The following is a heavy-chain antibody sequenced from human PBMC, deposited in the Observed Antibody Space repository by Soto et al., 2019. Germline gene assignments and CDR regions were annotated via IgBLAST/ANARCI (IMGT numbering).Heavy chain of an antibody. V-gene: IGHV3-30-3*01. D-gene: IGHD2-8*02. J-gene: IGHJ4*02. Sequence: QVQLVESGGGVVQPGRSLRLSCAASGFTFSSYAMHWVRQAPGKGLEWVAVISYDGSNKYYADSVKGRFTISRDNSENTLYLQMNSLRAEDTAVYYCARDYGLVEYYFDYWGQGTLVTVSS. CDR1: GFTFSSYA. CDR3: ARDYGLVEYYFDY. CDR2: ISYDGSNK.